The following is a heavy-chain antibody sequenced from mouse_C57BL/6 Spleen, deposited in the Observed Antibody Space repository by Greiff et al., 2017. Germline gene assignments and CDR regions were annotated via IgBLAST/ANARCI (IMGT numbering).Heavy chain of an antibody. J-gene: IGHJ3*01. CDR3: TTGGNCVGFAY. D-gene: IGHD2-1*01. Sequence: VQLQQSGAELVRPGASVKLSCTASGFNIKDYYMHWVKQRPEQGLEWIGRIDPADGDTEYAPKFQGKATMTADTSSNTAYLQLSSLTSEDAAVYYCTTGGNCVGFAYWGQGTLVTVSA. V-gene: IGHV14-1*01. CDR2: IDPADGDT. CDR1: GFNIKDYY.